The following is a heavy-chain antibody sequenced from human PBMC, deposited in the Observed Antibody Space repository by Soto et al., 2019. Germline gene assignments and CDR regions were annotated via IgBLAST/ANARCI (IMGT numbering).Heavy chain of an antibody. V-gene: IGHV4-59*08. Sequence: QVQLQESGPGLVKPSETLSLTCTVSGGSISSYYWSWIRQPPGKGLEWIGYIYYSGSTNYNPSLKRRVTIPVDTSNNQFSLKLTSVTAADTAVYYCARGYGDYVLDYWGQGTLVTVSS. CDR3: ARGYGDYVLDY. CDR1: GGSISSYY. CDR2: IYYSGST. D-gene: IGHD4-17*01. J-gene: IGHJ4*02.